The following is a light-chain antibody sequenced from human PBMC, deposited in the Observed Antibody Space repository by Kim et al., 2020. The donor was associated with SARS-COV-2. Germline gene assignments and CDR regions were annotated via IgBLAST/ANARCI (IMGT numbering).Light chain of an antibody. CDR3: QQYNDWPPLT. V-gene: IGKV3-15*01. J-gene: IGKJ4*01. CDR2: AAS. Sequence: SPGESAHLSCSASQSVRSNLAWYQQKSGQAPRLLIYAASNRATGTPGRFTGSGSETEFTLTISNLQSEDVAVYYCQQYNDWPPLTFGGGTKVDIK. CDR1: QSVRSN.